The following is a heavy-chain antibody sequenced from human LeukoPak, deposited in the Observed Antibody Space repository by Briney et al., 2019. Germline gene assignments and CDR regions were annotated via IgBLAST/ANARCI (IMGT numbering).Heavy chain of an antibody. D-gene: IGHD1-26*01. CDR2: ISSSSSYI. CDR3: ARAFGGNYFDY. CDR1: GFTFSTYS. Sequence: PGGSLRLSCAASGFTFSTYSMNWVRQAPGKGLEWVSYISSSSSYIYYADSVKGRFTISRDNAKNSLYLQMNSLRAEDTAVYYCARAFGGNYFDYWGQGTLVTVSS. V-gene: IGHV3-21*05. J-gene: IGHJ4*02.